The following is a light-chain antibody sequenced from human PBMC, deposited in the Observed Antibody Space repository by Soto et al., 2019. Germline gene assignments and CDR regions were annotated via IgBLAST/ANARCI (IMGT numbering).Light chain of an antibody. CDR1: SSNIGNNA. CDR3: SSYAGSRWV. J-gene: IGLJ3*02. Sequence: QSVLTQPPSVSEAPRQRVTISCSGSSSNIGNNAVNWYQQLPGKAPKLLIYYDDLLPSGVSDRFSGSKSGTSASLAISGLQSEDEADYYCSSYAGSRWVFGGGTQLTVL. V-gene: IGLV1-36*01. CDR2: YDD.